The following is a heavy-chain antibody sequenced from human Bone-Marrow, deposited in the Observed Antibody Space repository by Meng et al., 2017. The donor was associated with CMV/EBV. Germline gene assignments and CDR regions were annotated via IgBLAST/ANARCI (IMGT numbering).Heavy chain of an antibody. CDR1: TYTLAGYA. V-gene: IGHV3-23*01. CDR3: ARDHLAPDYDILTGSFDY. Sequence: GESLKISCADSTYTLAGYALSWVRQVPGKGLEWLSSINTGGEKRYYADSVKGRFTISRDHSKSTLYLQMNSLRAEDTAVYYCARDHLAPDYDILTGSFDYWGQGTLVTVSS. D-gene: IGHD3-9*01. CDR2: INTGGEKR. J-gene: IGHJ4*02.